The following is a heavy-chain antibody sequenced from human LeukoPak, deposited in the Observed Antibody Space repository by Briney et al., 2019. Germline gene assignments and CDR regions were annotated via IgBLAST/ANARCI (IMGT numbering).Heavy chain of an antibody. CDR1: GGTFSSYA. J-gene: IGHJ5*02. CDR2: IIPIFGTA. Sequence: SVKVSCKASGGTFSSYAISWVRQAPGQGLEWMGGIIPIFGTANYAQKFQGRVTIATDESTSTAYMELSSLRSEDTAVYYCARGYCSSTSCYRLSWFDPWGQGTLVTVSS. CDR3: ARGYCSSTSCYRLSWFDP. D-gene: IGHD2-2*02. V-gene: IGHV1-69*05.